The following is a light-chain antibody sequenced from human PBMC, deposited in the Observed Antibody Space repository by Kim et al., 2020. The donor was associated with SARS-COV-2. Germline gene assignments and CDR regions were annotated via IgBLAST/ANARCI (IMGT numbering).Light chain of an antibody. CDR1: SSNIGINV. J-gene: IGLJ1*01. CDR3: ATWDDSLTGFV. Sequence: QSVLTQPPSASGTPGQRVTISCSGSSSNIGINVVNWYQQLPGTAPKLLIYDSNPRPSGVPDRFSGSKSGTSASLAISGLQSEDEADYFCATWDDSLTGFVLGTGTKVTVL. V-gene: IGLV1-44*01. CDR2: DSN.